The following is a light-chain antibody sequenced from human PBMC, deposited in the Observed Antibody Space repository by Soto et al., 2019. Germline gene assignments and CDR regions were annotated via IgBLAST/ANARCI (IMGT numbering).Light chain of an antibody. Sequence: DIPMSQSTSYMSASVGDRVTITCRASHPISNNLNWYQHRPGKAPKLLIYGASTLQSGVPSRFSGSGSGTDFTLTITSLQPEDFATYYCQQYYTSPITFGQGTRLEI. CDR1: HPISNN. V-gene: IGKV1-39*01. CDR2: GAS. CDR3: QQYYTSPIT. J-gene: IGKJ5*01.